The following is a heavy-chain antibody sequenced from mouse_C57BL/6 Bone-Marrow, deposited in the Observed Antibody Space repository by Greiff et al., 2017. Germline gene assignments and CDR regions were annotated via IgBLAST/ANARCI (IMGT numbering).Heavy chain of an antibody. J-gene: IGHJ2*01. V-gene: IGHV5-4*01. Sequence: EVHLVESGGGLVKPGGSLKLSCAASGFTFSSYAMSWVRQTPEKRLEWVATISDGCSYTYYPHNVKGRFTISRDNAKNNLYLQMGHLKSEDTAMYYCARGKDYWGQGTTVTVS. CDR2: ISDGCSYT. CDR3: ARGKDY. CDR1: GFTFSSYA.